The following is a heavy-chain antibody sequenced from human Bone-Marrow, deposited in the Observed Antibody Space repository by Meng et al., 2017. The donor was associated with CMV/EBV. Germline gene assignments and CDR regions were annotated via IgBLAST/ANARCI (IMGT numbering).Heavy chain of an antibody. CDR2: ISDSGST. CDR3: SRGASGKYYYHFDH. D-gene: IGHD1-26*01. CDR1: GGSIISMGYY. V-gene: IGHV4-39*07. J-gene: IGHJ4*02. Sequence: GSLRLSCNVSGGSIISMGYYWGWIRQPPGKGLEWFGLISDSGSTYYNPSLRSRVTISVDTSKNQFSLRLSSVTAADSAVYYCSRGASGKYYYHFDHWGQGALVTVSS.